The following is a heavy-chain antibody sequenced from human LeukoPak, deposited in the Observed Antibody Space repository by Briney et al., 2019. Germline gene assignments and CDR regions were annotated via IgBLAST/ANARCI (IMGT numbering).Heavy chain of an antibody. CDR1: GFTFSSYS. D-gene: IGHD5-12*01. CDR2: ISSSSSYI. Sequence: PGGSLRLSCAASGFTFSSYSMNWVRQAPGKGLEWVSSISSSSSYIYYADSVKDRFTISRDNAKNSLYLQMNSLRAEDTAVYYCARDGRGYSGYDSVYYYYMDVWGKGTTVTVS. CDR3: ARDGRGYSGYDSVYYYYMDV. J-gene: IGHJ6*03. V-gene: IGHV3-21*01.